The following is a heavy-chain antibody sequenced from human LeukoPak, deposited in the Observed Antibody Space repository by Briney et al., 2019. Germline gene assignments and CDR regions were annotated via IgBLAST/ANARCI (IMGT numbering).Heavy chain of an antibody. Sequence: GALRLSCAASGFTFSSYWMSWVRQAPGKGLEWVANIKQDGSEKYYVDSVKGRFTISRDNARNSLYLQMNSLRAEDTAVYYCARARPGGLRDYWGQGTLVTVSS. D-gene: IGHD3-10*01. CDR1: GFTFSSYW. CDR2: IKQDGSEK. CDR3: ARARPGGLRDY. V-gene: IGHV3-7*02. J-gene: IGHJ4*02.